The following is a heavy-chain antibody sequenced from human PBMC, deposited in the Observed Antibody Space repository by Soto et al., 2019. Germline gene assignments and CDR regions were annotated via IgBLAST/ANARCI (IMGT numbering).Heavy chain of an antibody. D-gene: IGHD6-19*01. CDR1: GESFSGYY. J-gene: IGHJ5*02. V-gene: IGHV4-34*01. CDR2: INHSGRT. CDR3: ARGGRAVAGRLGWFDH. Sequence: PSETLSLTCAVYGESFSGYYWSWIRQPPGKGLEWIGEINHSGRTNYNPSLKSRVTISVDTSKNHFSLRLSSVTAADTAVYYCARGGRAVAGRLGWFDHWGQGTLVTVSS.